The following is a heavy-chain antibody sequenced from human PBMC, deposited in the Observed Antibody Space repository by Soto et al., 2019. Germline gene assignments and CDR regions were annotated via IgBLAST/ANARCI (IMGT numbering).Heavy chain of an antibody. CDR2: TYYRSKWYN. Sequence: QSQTLSLTCAISGDSVSSNSAAWNWIRQSPSRGLEWPGRTYYRSKWYNDYAVSVKSRITINPDTSKNQFSLQLNSVTPEDTAVYYCAREVVVVPAARTHGMDVWGQGTTVTVSS. CDR3: AREVVVVPAARTHGMDV. V-gene: IGHV6-1*01. CDR1: GDSVSSNSAA. J-gene: IGHJ6*02. D-gene: IGHD2-2*01.